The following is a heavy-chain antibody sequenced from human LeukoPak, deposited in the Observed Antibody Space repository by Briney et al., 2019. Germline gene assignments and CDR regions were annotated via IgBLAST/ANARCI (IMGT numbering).Heavy chain of an antibody. V-gene: IGHV3-33*06. CDR2: VWYDGVKK. D-gene: IGHD3-3*01. J-gene: IGHJ4*02. Sequence: GESLRLSCAASGFTFSSYAMHWVRQAPGKGLEWVAVVWYDGVKKYYLDSVEGRFTVSRANSRNTLYLQMDSLGAEDTAVYFCAKDALRHGDLYYFDHWGQGTSVIVSS. CDR3: AKDALRHGDLYYFDH. CDR1: GFTFSSYA.